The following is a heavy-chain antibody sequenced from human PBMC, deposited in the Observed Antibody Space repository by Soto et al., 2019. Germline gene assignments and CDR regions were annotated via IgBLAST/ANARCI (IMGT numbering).Heavy chain of an antibody. V-gene: IGHV4-30-4*01. J-gene: IGHJ6*02. Sequence: QGQDLEWIGYIYDSGRTYHNPSLKSRVTISVDTSKNQFSLKLSSVTAADTAVYYCAREADLDYYYYGTDVRGQGSTVTVSS. CDR2: IYDSGRT. CDR3: AREADLDYYYYGTDV.